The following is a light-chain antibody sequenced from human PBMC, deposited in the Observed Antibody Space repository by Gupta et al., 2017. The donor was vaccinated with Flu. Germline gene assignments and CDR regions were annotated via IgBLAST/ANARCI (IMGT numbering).Light chain of an antibody. Sequence: DIVMTQSPESLAVSLGERATINCKSSQSVLFSSNNKNNLAWYQQRPRQPPKLLIYWASTRESGVPDRFSGSGSGTDFTLTISSLQAEDVAVYYCQQDCSSLPTFGGGTKVEIK. CDR2: WAS. V-gene: IGKV4-1*01. CDR3: QQDCSSLPT. J-gene: IGKJ4*01. CDR1: QSVLFSSNNKNN.